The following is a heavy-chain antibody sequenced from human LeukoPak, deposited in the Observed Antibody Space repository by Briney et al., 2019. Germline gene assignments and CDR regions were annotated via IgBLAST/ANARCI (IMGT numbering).Heavy chain of an antibody. D-gene: IGHD1-1*01. V-gene: IGHV4-59*01. J-gene: IGHJ4*02. Sequence: SGGSLRLSCAASGFTFDDYAMHWIRQPPGKGLEWIGYIYYSGSTNYNPSLKSRATISVDTSKNQFSLKLSSVTAADTAVYYCARASTKLGLDYWGQGTLVTVSS. CDR1: GFTFDDYA. CDR2: IYYSGST. CDR3: ARASTKLGLDY.